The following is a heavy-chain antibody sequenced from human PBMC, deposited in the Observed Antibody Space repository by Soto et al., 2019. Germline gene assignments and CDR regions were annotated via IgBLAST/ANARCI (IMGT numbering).Heavy chain of an antibody. CDR2: ISATGIST. CDR3: ARDKDTSSWTGFDF. Sequence: AGSLRLSCAASGLTFATYAMSWVRQAPGKGLEWVSAISATGISTHYADSVKGRVTISRGNSANTLSLEMSSLTAEDTAVYYCARDKDTSSWTGFDFWGHGTLVTVSS. CDR1: GLTFATYA. D-gene: IGHD1-1*01. J-gene: IGHJ4*01. V-gene: IGHV3-23*01.